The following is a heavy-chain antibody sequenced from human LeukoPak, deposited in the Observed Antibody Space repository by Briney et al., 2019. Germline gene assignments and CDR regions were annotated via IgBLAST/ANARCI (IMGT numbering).Heavy chain of an antibody. Sequence: GGSLRLSCAASAFTFRNYAMSWVRQAPGKGGGWVSTISGIGVYTHYADSVKHRFPISRDNSRNTLYLQMNSLRAEDTAVYYCAKHQDWTVTVPDYWGQGTLVTVSS. J-gene: IGHJ4*02. CDR1: AFTFRNYA. CDR3: AKHQDWTVTVPDY. D-gene: IGHD4-17*01. V-gene: IGHV3-23*01. CDR2: ISGIGVYT.